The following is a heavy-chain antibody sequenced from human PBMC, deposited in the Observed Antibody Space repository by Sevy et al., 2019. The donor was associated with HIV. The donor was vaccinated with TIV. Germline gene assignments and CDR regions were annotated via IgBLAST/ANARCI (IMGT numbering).Heavy chain of an antibody. J-gene: IGHJ3*02. CDR2: IYPRDSDT. Sequence: GESLKISCKGSGYSFTSYWIGWVRQMPGKGLEWMGLIYPRDSDTRYSPSFQGQVTISADKSISTAYLQCSSLKASDTAMYYCARHWPGEDIVVEVAALAFDMWGQGTMVTVSS. V-gene: IGHV5-51*01. D-gene: IGHD2-15*01. CDR1: GYSFTSYW. CDR3: ARHWPGEDIVVEVAALAFDM.